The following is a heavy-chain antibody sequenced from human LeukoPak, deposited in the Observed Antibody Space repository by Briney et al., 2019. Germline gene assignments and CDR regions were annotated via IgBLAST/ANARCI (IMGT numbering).Heavy chain of an antibody. D-gene: IGHD6-19*01. CDR2: IYHSGST. J-gene: IGHJ4*02. CDR3: ARAPAVAGTSYYFDY. V-gene: IGHV4-4*02. CDR1: GGSISSSNW. Sequence: PSGTLSLTCAVSGGSISSSNWWSWVRQPPGKGLEWIGEIYHSGSTNYNPSLKSRVTISADKSKNQFSLKLSSVTAADTAVYYCARAPAVAGTSYYFDYWGQGTLVTVSS.